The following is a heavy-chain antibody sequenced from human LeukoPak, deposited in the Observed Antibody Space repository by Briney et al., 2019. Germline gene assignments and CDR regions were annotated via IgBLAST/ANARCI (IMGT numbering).Heavy chain of an antibody. Sequence: SETLSLTCTVSGGSISSYYWSWIRQPPGKGLEWIGYIYYSGSTNYNPSLKSRVTISVDPSKNQFSLRLSSVTAADTAVYYCARRGIGLLMDYWGQGTLVTVSS. J-gene: IGHJ4*02. CDR2: IYYSGST. CDR1: GGSISSYY. D-gene: IGHD3-16*01. V-gene: IGHV4-59*01. CDR3: ARRGIGLLMDY.